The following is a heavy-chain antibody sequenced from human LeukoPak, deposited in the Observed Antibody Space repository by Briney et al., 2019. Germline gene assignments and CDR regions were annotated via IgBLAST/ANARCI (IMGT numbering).Heavy chain of an antibody. V-gene: IGHV3-23*01. J-gene: IGHJ4*02. Sequence: GGSLSLSCAASGFTFSSYAMSWVRQAPGKGLEWVSAISGSGGSTYYADSVKGQFTISRDNSKNTLYLQMNSLRAEDTAVYYCAKDPGYSYGPHYYFDYWGQGTLVTVSS. CDR3: AKDPGYSYGPHYYFDY. CDR2: ISGSGGST. D-gene: IGHD5-18*01. CDR1: GFTFSSYA.